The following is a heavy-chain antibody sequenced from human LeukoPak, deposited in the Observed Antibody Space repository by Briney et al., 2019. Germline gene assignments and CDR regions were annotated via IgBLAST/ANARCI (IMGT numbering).Heavy chain of an antibody. J-gene: IGHJ6*02. Sequence: SSQTLSLTCTVSGGSISSGGYYWSWIRQHPGKGLEWSGYVYYGGSTYYNPPFKSGSTISVDTSNHQLSLKLSSVAAAETAVYYCARDLTRYCSSTSCYYYGMDVWGQGTTVTDSS. D-gene: IGHD2-2*01. CDR2: VYYGGST. CDR1: GGSISSGGYY. V-gene: IGHV4-31*02. CDR3: ARDLTRYCSSTSCYYYGMDV.